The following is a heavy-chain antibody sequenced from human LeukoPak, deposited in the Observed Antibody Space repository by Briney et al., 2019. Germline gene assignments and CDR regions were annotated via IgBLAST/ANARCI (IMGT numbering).Heavy chain of an antibody. CDR3: ARDGFYSSGFSDYMDV. J-gene: IGHJ6*03. D-gene: IGHD6-19*01. Sequence: GGAPRLSSAASGFTFSSYWMHCGRQALGKGLVWVSRINSDGSSTSYAASVKGRFTFSRENAKNTLYLQMNSMRAEDTALYYCARDGFYSSGFSDYMDVWGKGTMVTVSS. V-gene: IGHV3-74*01. CDR2: INSDGSST. CDR1: GFTFSSYW.